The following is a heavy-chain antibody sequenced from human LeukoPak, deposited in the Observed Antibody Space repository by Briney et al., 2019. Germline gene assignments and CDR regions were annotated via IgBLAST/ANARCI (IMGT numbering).Heavy chain of an antibody. J-gene: IGHJ5*02. CDR1: GYTFTSYA. CDR2: ISAYNGNT. Sequence: ASVKVSCKASGYTFTSYAISWVRQAPGQGLEWMGWISAYNGNTKYAQKVQGRVTMTTDTSTGTAYMELRSLRSDDTAVYYCARGGHGDYVSDWFDPWGQGTLVTVS. CDR3: ARGGHGDYVSDWFDP. D-gene: IGHD4-17*01. V-gene: IGHV1-18*01.